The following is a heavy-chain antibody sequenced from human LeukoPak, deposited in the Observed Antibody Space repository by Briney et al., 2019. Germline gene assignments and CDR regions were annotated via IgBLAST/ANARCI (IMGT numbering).Heavy chain of an antibody. V-gene: IGHV3-21*04. CDR2: IGSSSSYI. CDR3: ARVNPGYSSSWYRDHNXFXP. J-gene: IGHJ5*02. Sequence: GGSLRLSCAASGFTFSSYGMHWVRQAPGKGLEWVSSIGSSSSYIYYADSVKGRFTISRDNAKNSLYLQMNSLRAEDTALYYCARVNPGYSSSWYRDHNXFXPWXXXSXVTV. D-gene: IGHD6-13*01. CDR1: GFTFSSYG.